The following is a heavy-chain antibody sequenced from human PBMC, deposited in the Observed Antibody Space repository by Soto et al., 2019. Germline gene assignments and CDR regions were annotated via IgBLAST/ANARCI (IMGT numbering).Heavy chain of an antibody. CDR3: ARAARCHSHNWFDP. D-gene: IGHD1-26*01. CDR1: GGSISSYY. J-gene: IGHJ5*02. V-gene: IGHV4-59*01. Sequence: PSETLSLTCTVSGGSISSYYWSWIRQPPGKGLEWIGYIYYSGSTNYNPSLKSRVTISVDTSKNQFSLKLSSVTAAYTAVYYCARAARCHSHNWFDPLGQGTRGTVS. CDR2: IYYSGST.